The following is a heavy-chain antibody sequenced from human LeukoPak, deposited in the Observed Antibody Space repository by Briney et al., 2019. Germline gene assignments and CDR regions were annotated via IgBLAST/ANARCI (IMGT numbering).Heavy chain of an antibody. CDR1: GGSIGSSSYY. V-gene: IGHV4-39*01. J-gene: IGHJ2*01. CDR3: ARQRLDWYFDL. CDR2: IYYSGST. Sequence: SETLCLTWTVSGGSIGSSSYYWGWIRQPPGKGLEWIGSIYYSGSTYYNPSLKSRVTISVDTSKNQFSLKLSSVTAADTAVYYCARQRLDWYFDLWGRGTLVTVSS.